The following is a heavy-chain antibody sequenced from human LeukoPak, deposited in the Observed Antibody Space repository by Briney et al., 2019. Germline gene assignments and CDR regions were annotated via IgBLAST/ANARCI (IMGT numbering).Heavy chain of an antibody. CDR3: ARARGSGSHDAFDI. CDR1: GFTFSSYA. V-gene: IGHV3-30-3*01. CDR2: ISYDGSNK. Sequence: GGSLRLSCAASGFTFSSYAMHWVRQAPGKGLEWVAVISYDGSNKYYADSVKGRFTISRDNSKNTLYLQMNSLRAEDTAVYYCARARGSGSHDAFDIWGQGTMVTVSS. J-gene: IGHJ3*02. D-gene: IGHD1-26*01.